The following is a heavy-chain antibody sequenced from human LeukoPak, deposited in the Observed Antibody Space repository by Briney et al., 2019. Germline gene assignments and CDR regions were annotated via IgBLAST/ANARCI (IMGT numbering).Heavy chain of an antibody. Sequence: PSETLSLTCAAYGGSFSGYYWSWIRQPPGKGLEWIGEINHSGSTNYNPSLKSRVTISVDTSKNQFSLKLSSVTAADTAVYYCARGRGSTSYLPRAFDIWGQGTMVTVSS. V-gene: IGHV4-34*01. J-gene: IGHJ3*02. D-gene: IGHD2-2*01. CDR3: ARGRGSTSYLPRAFDI. CDR2: INHSGST. CDR1: GGSFSGYY.